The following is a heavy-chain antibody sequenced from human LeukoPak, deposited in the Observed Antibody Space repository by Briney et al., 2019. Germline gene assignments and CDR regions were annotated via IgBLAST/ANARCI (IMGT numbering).Heavy chain of an antibody. CDR2: IIPIFGTA. Sequence: ASVKVSCKASGGTFSSYAISWVRQAPGQGLEWMGGIIPIFGTANYAQKFQGRVTITTDESTSTAYMELSSLRSEDTAVYYCARDPLYCSGGSCHNWFDPWGQGTLVTVSS. CDR3: ARDPLYCSGGSCHNWFDP. CDR1: GGTFSSYA. J-gene: IGHJ5*02. D-gene: IGHD2-15*01. V-gene: IGHV1-69*05.